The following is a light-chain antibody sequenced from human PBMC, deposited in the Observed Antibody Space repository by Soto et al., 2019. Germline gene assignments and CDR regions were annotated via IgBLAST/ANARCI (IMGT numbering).Light chain of an antibody. CDR3: VAWDDSLSGGV. J-gene: IGLJ1*01. CDR1: SFNIGFNY. Sequence: QSVLTQPPSASGTPGQTVTTSCSGSSFNIGFNYVYWYQQLPGMAPKLLIHSNDERPSGVPDRFSGSKSGTSASLAISGLRSEDEADYYCVAWDDSLSGGVFGTGTKVTVL. CDR2: SND. V-gene: IGLV1-47*02.